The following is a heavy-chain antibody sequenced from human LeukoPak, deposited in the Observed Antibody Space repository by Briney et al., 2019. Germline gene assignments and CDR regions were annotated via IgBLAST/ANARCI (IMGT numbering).Heavy chain of an antibody. D-gene: IGHD3/OR15-3a*01. CDR3: ASPSSVDSNY. Sequence: PSETLSLTCTVSGGSISSYYWSWIRQPPGKGLEWIGYIYYSGSTNYNPSLKSRVTISVDTSKNQFSLKLSSVTAADTAVYYCASPSSVDSNYWGQGTLVTVSS. CDR2: IYYSGST. J-gene: IGHJ4*02. CDR1: GGSISSYY. V-gene: IGHV4-59*12.